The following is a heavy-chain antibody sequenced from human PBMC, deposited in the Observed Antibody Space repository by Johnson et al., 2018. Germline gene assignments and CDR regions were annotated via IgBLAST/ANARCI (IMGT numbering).Heavy chain of an antibody. J-gene: IGHJ1*01. CDR3: AKAATTIVRDAEYFQH. D-gene: IGHD4-17*01. CDR2: ICYDGTNK. V-gene: IGHV3-30*18. Sequence: QVQLVESGGGVVQPGRSLRLSCAASGFPFNAYGMHWVRQAPGKGLEWVAVICYDGTNKYYGVSVKGRFTISRDNSKNTLYLQRNSLRAEDTAVYYCAKAATTIVRDAEYFQHWGQGALVTVSA. CDR1: GFPFNAYG.